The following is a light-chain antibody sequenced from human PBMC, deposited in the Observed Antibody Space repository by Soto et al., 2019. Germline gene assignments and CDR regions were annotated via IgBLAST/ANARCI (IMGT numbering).Light chain of an antibody. V-gene: IGKV1-5*03. J-gene: IGKJ4*01. CDR2: KAS. Sequence: DIQMTQSPSTLSGSVGDRVTITCRASQSISSWLAWYQQKPGKAPNLLIYKASTLESGVPSRFSGSGSGTEFTLTISSVQPDDFATYYCQQYKSYPLTFGGGTKVDI. CDR1: QSISSW. CDR3: QQYKSYPLT.